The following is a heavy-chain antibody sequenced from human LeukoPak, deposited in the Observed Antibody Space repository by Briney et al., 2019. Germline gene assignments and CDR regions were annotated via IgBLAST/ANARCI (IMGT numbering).Heavy chain of an antibody. CDR1: GFTFSTYA. J-gene: IGHJ3*02. CDR2: FSGSGGST. Sequence: PGGSLRLSCAASGFTFSTYAMSWVRQAPGKGLEWVSAFSGSGGSTYYADSVKGRFTISRDNSKNTLYLQMNSLRAEDTAVYYCARGLVMAAAGTRDAFDMWGQGTMVTVSS. D-gene: IGHD6-13*01. V-gene: IGHV3-23*01. CDR3: ARGLVMAAAGTRDAFDM.